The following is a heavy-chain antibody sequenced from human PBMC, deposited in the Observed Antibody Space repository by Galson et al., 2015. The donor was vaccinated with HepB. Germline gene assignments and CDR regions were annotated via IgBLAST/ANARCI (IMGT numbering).Heavy chain of an antibody. CDR1: GFTFSSYA. CDR2: ISGSGDRT. J-gene: IGHJ5*02. Sequence: SLRLSCAASGFTFSSYALSWVRQAPGKGLEWVSTISGSGDRTYYADSVKGRFTMSRDNSKNTLYLQMNSLRAEDTAVYHCAKYVDDCLSGSCYRAFDPWGQGTLVTVSS. V-gene: IGHV3-23*01. CDR3: AKYVDDCLSGSCYRAFDP. D-gene: IGHD2-2*02.